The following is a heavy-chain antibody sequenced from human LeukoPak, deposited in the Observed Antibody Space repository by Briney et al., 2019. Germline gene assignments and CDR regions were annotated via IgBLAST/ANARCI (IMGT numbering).Heavy chain of an antibody. D-gene: IGHD6-13*01. V-gene: IGHV1-2*02. CDR2: INPNSGGT. CDR3: ARVGPSPGYSSPRWFDP. Sequence: WASVKVSCKASGYTFTGYYMHWVRQAPGQGLEWMGWINPNSGGTNYAQKFQGRVTMTRDTSISTAYMELSRLRSDDTAVYYCARVGPSPGYSSPRWFDPWGQGTLVPVSS. CDR1: GYTFTGYY. J-gene: IGHJ5*02.